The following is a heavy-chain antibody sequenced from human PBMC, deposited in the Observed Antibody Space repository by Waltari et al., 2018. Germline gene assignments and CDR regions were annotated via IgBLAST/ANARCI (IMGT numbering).Heavy chain of an antibody. Sequence: QVQLQQWGAGLLKPSETLSLTCAVYGGSFSGYYWSWIRQPPGKGLEWIGEINHSGRTNPNPPLKSRVTISVDTSKNQFSLKLSSVTAADTAVYYCARLVEEAAVYSSSSGYYYYGMDVWGQGTTVTVSS. D-gene: IGHD6-6*01. CDR3: ARLVEEAAVYSSSSGYYYYGMDV. CDR1: GGSFSGYY. V-gene: IGHV4-34*01. CDR2: INHSGRT. J-gene: IGHJ6*02.